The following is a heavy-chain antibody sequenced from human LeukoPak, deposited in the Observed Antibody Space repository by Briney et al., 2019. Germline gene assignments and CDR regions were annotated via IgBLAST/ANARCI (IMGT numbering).Heavy chain of an antibody. CDR1: GFTFSNYG. V-gene: IGHV3-30*18. CDR3: AKDPRRYSGTGGYFDY. D-gene: IGHD6-13*01. Sequence: GGSLRLSCAASGFTFSNYGMHWVRQAPGKGLEWVAVISYDGSNKYYADSVKGRFTISRDNSKNTLYLQMNSLRAEDTAVYYCAKDPRRYSGTGGYFDYWGQGTLVTVSS. J-gene: IGHJ4*02. CDR2: ISYDGSNK.